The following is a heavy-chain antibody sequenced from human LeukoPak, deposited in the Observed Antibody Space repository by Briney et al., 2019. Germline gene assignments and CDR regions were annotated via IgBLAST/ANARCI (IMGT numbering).Heavy chain of an antibody. Sequence: PSETLSLTCTVSGGSISSYSWSWIRQPPGKGLEWIGYIYHSGSTYYNPSLKSRVTISVDRSKNQFSLKLSSVTAADTAVYYCASYRQLPYYYYYGMDVWGQGTTVTVSS. CDR3: ASYRQLPYYYYYGMDV. CDR2: IYHSGST. CDR1: GGSISSYS. D-gene: IGHD2-2*01. V-gene: IGHV4-30-2*01. J-gene: IGHJ6*02.